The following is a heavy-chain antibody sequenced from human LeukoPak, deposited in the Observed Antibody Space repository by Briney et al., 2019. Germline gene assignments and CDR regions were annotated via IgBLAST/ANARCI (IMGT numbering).Heavy chain of an antibody. CDR1: GGSFSGYY. Sequence: SETLSLTCAVYGGSFSGYYWSWIRQPPGKGLEWIGEINHSGSTNYNPSLKSRVTISVDTSKNQFSLKLSSVTAADTAVYSCAGFTFFRGVITFDYWGQGTLVTVSS. D-gene: IGHD3-10*01. CDR2: INHSGST. J-gene: IGHJ4*02. V-gene: IGHV4-34*01. CDR3: AGFTFFRGVITFDY.